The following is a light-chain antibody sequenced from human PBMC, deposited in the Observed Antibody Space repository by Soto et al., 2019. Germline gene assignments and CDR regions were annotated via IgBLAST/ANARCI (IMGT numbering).Light chain of an antibody. CDR1: QSINTY. J-gene: IGKJ4*01. Sequence: ENLLTQSPATLSLSPGEGATLYCRASQSINTYLAWYQQKPGQAPRLLIYGASTRDTGIPARFSGSGSGTDFTLTISGLQPEDFEAYYCQQLRSYPSTFGGGTKVDIK. V-gene: IGKV3-11*01. CDR3: QQLRSYPST. CDR2: GAS.